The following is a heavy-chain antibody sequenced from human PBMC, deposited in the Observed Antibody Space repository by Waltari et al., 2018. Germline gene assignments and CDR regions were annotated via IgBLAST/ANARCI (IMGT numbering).Heavy chain of an antibody. CDR1: GYTFTSYY. J-gene: IGHJ4*02. V-gene: IGHV1-46*01. Sequence: QVQLVQSGAELKKPGASVKLSCKASGYTFTSYYIQWVRQAPGQGLEWMGVINAGGDTTIYAQKFQGRVTMTSDTSTSTGYMELSSLRSEDTAVYYCARLGITMTPDYWGQGTLVTVSS. CDR2: INAGGDTT. CDR3: ARLGITMTPDY.